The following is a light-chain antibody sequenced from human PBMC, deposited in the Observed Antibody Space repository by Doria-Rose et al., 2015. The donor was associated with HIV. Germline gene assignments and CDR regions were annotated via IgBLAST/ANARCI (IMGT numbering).Light chain of an antibody. CDR3: HQYNNWPT. CDR2: GAS. CDR1: QSVSTD. Sequence: IGMTQTPETLSVSPGESATLSCRASQSVSTDLAWYQHKPGQAPRLLIWGASTRATGIPARFSGSGSGTEFTLTISSLQSEDFAIYFCHQYNNWPTFGQGTRLDIK. V-gene: IGKV3-15*01. J-gene: IGKJ5*01.